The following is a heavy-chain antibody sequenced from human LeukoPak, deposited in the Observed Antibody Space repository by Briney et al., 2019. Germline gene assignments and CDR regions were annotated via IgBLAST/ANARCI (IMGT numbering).Heavy chain of an antibody. J-gene: IGHJ4*02. CDR2: IYYSRNT. D-gene: IGHD3-10*01. CDR3: ASHADSGFGELAFDY. CDR1: GGSISSSSYY. V-gene: IGHV4-39*01. Sequence: PSETLSLTCSVSGGSISSSSYYWGRIRQPPGKGLEWIGSIYYSRNTYYNPSLKSRVTISVDTSKNQFSLKLTSVTAADTAVYYCASHADSGFGELAFDYWGQGTLVTVSS.